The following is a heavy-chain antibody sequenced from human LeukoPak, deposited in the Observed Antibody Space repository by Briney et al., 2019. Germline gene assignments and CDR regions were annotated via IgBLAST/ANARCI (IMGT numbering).Heavy chain of an antibody. CDR3: ARIPGDRPDD. J-gene: IGHJ4*02. Sequence: SETLPLTCTVSGGSISSYYWTWIRQPPGKGLEWIGYMYFGGRTNYNPSLKSRATISIDTSKKQFSLKLKSVTAADTAVYYCARIPGDRPDDWGQGTLVTVS. V-gene: IGHV4-59*01. CDR1: GGSISSYY. CDR2: MYFGGRT. D-gene: IGHD7-27*01.